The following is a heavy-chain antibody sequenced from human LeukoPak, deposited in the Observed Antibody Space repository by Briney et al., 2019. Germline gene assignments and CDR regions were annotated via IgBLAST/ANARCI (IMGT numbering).Heavy chain of an antibody. D-gene: IGHD6-19*01. CDR1: GGSFSGYY. CDR2: INHSGST. CDR3: ASQLAAGVLDY. J-gene: IGHJ4*02. V-gene: IGHV4-34*01. Sequence: SETLSLTCAVYGGSFSGYYWSWIRQPPGKGLEWIGEINHSGSTNYNPSLKSRVTISVDTSKNQFSLKLSSVTAADTAVYYCASQLAAGVLDYWGQGTLVTVSS.